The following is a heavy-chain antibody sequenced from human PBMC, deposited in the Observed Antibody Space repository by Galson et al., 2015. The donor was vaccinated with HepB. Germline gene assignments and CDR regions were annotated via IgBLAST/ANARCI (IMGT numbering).Heavy chain of an antibody. CDR3: ARDTAAGNFPDVSLDDAFDI. Sequence: ETLSLTCTVSGGSISSYYWSWIRQPPGKGLEWIGYIYYSGSTNYNPSLKSRVTISVDTSKNQFSLKLSSVTAADTAVYYCARDTAAGNFPDVSLDDAFDIWGQGTMVTVSS. D-gene: IGHD6-13*01. CDR2: IYYSGST. V-gene: IGHV4-59*01. J-gene: IGHJ3*02. CDR1: GGSISSYY.